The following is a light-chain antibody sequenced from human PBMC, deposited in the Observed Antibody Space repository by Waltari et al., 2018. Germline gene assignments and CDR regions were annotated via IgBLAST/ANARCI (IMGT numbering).Light chain of an antibody. Sequence: QSALTQPPSASGSPGQSVTISCTGTSSDIGGFNYVSWYQQNPGQAPNLLIYEVNKRPSGSPGRFSGSKSGNTASLTVSGRQAEEEAEYYCSSYGGRNNLLFGEGTKLTVL. CDR2: EVN. CDR1: SSDIGGFNY. J-gene: IGLJ3*02. V-gene: IGLV2-8*01. CDR3: SSYGGRNNLL.